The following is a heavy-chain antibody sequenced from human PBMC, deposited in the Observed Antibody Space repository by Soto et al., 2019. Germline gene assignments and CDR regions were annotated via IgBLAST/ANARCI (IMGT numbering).Heavy chain of an antibody. V-gene: IGHV4-34*01. Sequence: QVQLQQWGAGLLKPSATLSLTCAVYCVSFSGYYWSWIRQPPGKGVEWIGEINQSGSTNYNPSLKSRVTISVDTSKSQFSLKLSSVTAADTAVYYCVTRTVATRDIDYWGEGTLVTVS. CDR3: VTRTVATRDIDY. J-gene: IGHJ4*02. CDR2: INQSGST. CDR1: CVSFSGYY. D-gene: IGHD4-17*01.